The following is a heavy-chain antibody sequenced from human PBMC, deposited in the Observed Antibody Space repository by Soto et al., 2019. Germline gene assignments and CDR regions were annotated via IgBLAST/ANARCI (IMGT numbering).Heavy chain of an antibody. Sequence: QVLLVESGGGVVQPGRSLRLSCAASGFPFTTYGMHWVREGPGKGLEWVAVISSDGSNTYYADSVKGRFTISRDNSKNTLYLQMNSLRTEDTALYYCVGGQYYFDYRGQGTLVTVSS. J-gene: IGHJ4*02. V-gene: IGHV3-30*03. CDR1: GFPFTTYG. CDR2: ISSDGSNT. CDR3: VGGQYYFDY. D-gene: IGHD3-10*01.